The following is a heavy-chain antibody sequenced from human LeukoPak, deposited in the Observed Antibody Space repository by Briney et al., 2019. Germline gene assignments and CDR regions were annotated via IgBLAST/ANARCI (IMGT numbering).Heavy chain of an antibody. Sequence: SVKVSCKASGGTFSSYAISWVRQAPGQGLEWMGGIIPIFGTANYAQKFQGRVTITADKSTSTAYMELSSLRSEDTAVYYCARCSVVVTEGRHYYYYMDVWGKGTTVTVSS. J-gene: IGHJ6*03. D-gene: IGHD2-21*02. CDR2: IIPIFGTA. CDR3: ARCSVVVTEGRHYYYYMDV. V-gene: IGHV1-69*06. CDR1: GGTFSSYA.